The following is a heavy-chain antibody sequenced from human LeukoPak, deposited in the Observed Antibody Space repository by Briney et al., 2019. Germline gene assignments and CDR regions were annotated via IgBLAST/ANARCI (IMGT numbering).Heavy chain of an antibody. CDR2: ISAYNGNT. Sequence: GASVKVSCKTSGYTFTNYGISWVRQAPGQGLEWMGWISAYNGNTDYAQKLQGRVTMTTDTSTSTAYMELRSLISDDTAVYYCARDRVPMEYPHGYWGQGTLVTVSS. CDR3: ARDRVPMEYPHGY. J-gene: IGHJ4*02. D-gene: IGHD3-3*01. CDR1: GYTFTNYG. V-gene: IGHV1-18*01.